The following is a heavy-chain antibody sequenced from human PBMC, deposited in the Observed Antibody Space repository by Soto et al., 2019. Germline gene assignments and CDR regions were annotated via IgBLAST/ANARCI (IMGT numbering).Heavy chain of an antibody. V-gene: IGHV3-48*02. Sequence: GGSLRLSCAASGFTFTTYSMNWVRQAPGKGLEWVSYISYTSSTIYYADSVRGRFTISRDNAKNSLFLQMNSLRDEDTAVYYCARDNGLAGSFDPWGQGTLVTVSS. CDR2: ISYTSSTI. J-gene: IGHJ5*02. CDR3: ARDNGLAGSFDP. D-gene: IGHD2-21*01. CDR1: GFTFTTYS.